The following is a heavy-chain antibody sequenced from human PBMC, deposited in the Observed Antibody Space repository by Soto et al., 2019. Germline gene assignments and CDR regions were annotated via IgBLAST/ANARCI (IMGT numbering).Heavy chain of an antibody. D-gene: IGHD3-10*01. V-gene: IGHV3-15*01. CDR2: IKSKPDGGTT. CDR1: RFTLSDAW. Sequence: VESGGGLVKPGGSLRLSCVASRFTLSDAWMSWLRQAPGKGLEWVGRIKSKPDGGTTDLAAPVKGRFIVSRDNSKNTMYLQMDRLETEDTAVYYCSSGGHYFGDWGQGTLVTVSS. J-gene: IGHJ4*02. CDR3: SSGGHYFGD.